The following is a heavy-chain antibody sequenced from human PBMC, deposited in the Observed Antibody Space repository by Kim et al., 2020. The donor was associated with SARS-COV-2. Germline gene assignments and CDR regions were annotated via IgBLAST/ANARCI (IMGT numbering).Heavy chain of an antibody. D-gene: IGHD6-13*01. Sequence: GGSLRLSCAASGFTFSTYDVNWVRQAPGKGLEWVSSISSGSGYLYYADSVKGRFTISRDNAKQSLYLQMNSLRDEDTAVYYCSREGTRISAGDVDYWGQG. CDR1: GFTFSTYD. CDR2: ISSGSGYL. CDR3: SREGTRISAGDVDY. J-gene: IGHJ4*02. V-gene: IGHV3-21*01.